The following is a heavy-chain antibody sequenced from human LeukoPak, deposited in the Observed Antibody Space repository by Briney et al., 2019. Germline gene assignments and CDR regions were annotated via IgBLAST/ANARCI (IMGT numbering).Heavy chain of an antibody. D-gene: IGHD3-16*01. Sequence: GGSLRLSCAASGFTFSSYSMNWVRQAPGKGLEWVSSISSSSSYIYYADSVEGRFTISRDNAKNSLYLQMNSLRAEDTAVYYCARDPGMGDAFGIWGQGTMVTVSS. CDR3: ARDPGMGDAFGI. J-gene: IGHJ3*02. CDR1: GFTFSSYS. CDR2: ISSSSSYI. V-gene: IGHV3-21*01.